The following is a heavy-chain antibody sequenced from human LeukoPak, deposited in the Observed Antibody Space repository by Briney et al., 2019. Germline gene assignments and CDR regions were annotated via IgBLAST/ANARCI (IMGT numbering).Heavy chain of an antibody. CDR3: ARERYSGSYTFYYYYYYMDV. J-gene: IGHJ6*03. Sequence: GGSLRLSCAASGFTFDDYGMSWVRQAPGKGLERVSGINWNGGSTGYADSVKGRFTISRDNAKNSLYLQMNSLRAEDTALYYCARERYSGSYTFYYYYYYMDVWGKGTTVTVSS. D-gene: IGHD1-26*01. V-gene: IGHV3-20*04. CDR1: GFTFDDYG. CDR2: INWNGGST.